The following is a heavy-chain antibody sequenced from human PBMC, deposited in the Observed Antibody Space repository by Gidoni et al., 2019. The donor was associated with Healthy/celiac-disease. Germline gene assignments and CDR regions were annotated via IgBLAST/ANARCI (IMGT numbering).Heavy chain of an antibody. V-gene: IGHV3-23*01. J-gene: IGHJ3*02. CDR2: ISGSGGST. Sequence: EVQLLESWGGLVQPGGSLSLSCAASGFTFRSYAMSWGRQAPGTGLEWVSAISGSGGSTYYADSVKGRFTISRDNSKNTLYLQMNSLRAEDTAVYYCAKLSGELLHYAFDIWGQGTMVTVSS. D-gene: IGHD1-26*01. CDR3: AKLSGELLHYAFDI. CDR1: GFTFRSYA.